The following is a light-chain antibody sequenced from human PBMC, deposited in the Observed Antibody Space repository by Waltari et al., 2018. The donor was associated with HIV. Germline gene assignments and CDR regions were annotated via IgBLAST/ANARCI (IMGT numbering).Light chain of an antibody. J-gene: IGKJ4*01. CDR1: ESDSSSN. CDR3: QQYGSSPLT. Sequence: EIVLTQSPGTLSLSPGERGTLSCRASESDSSSNFLAWYQQKPGQAPRLRIYAASSRATGIPDRFSGSGSGTDFTLTISRLEPEDFAVYYCQQYGSSPLTFGGGTKVEIK. V-gene: IGKV3-20*01. CDR2: AAS.